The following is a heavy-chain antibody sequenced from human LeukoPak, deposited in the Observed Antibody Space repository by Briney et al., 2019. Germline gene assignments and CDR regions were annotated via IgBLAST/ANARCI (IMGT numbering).Heavy chain of an antibody. CDR2: ISYDGSNK. D-gene: IGHD1-26*01. J-gene: IGHJ4*02. CDR1: GFTFSSYG. V-gene: IGHV3-30*18. CDR3: AKDPTSGSHVDY. Sequence: GGSLRLSCAASGFTFSSYGMHWVRQAPGKGLEWVAVISYDGSNKYYADSVKGRFTISRDNSKNTLYLQMNSLRAEDTAVYYCAKDPTSGSHVDYWGQGTLVTVSS.